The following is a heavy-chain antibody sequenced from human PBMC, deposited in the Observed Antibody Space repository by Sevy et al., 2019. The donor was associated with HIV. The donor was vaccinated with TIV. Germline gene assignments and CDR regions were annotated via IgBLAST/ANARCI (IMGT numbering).Heavy chain of an antibody. V-gene: IGHV4-59*01. D-gene: IGHD5-12*01. J-gene: IGHJ5*02. CDR3: ARAPPVRSGDDSLNWFDP. Sequence: SETLSLTCTVSGGSISAYYWSWIRRPPGKGLEYLGCRYYTGSTNSNPSLKSRVTISVDTSKNQFSLKLSSVTAADTAVYYCARAPPVRSGDDSLNWFDPWGQGTLVTVSS. CDR2: RYYTGST. CDR1: GGSISAYY.